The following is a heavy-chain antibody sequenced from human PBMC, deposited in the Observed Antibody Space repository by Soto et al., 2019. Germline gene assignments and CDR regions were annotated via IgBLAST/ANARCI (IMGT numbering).Heavy chain of an antibody. CDR2: SSGSGSGCST. CDR3: AKDRDDYRNYVFDY. D-gene: IGHD4-4*01. CDR1: GFTFTNYA. J-gene: IGHJ4*02. V-gene: IGHV3-23*01. Sequence: EVQLLESGGGLVQPGGSLRLSCAASGFTFTNYAMTWVRQPPGKGLEWGSISSGSGSGCSTNYADPVKGRFTISGDNSKNTLHLQINSLRVEDTAVYYCAKDRDDYRNYVFDYWGQGTLVTVSS.